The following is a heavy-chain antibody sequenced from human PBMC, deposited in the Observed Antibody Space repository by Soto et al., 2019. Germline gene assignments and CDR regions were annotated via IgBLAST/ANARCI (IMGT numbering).Heavy chain of an antibody. V-gene: IGHV3-48*03. CDR2: ISSSANTI. J-gene: IGHJ4*02. CDR1: GFTFSGYE. Sequence: GGSLRLSCAASGFTFSGYEMNWVRQAPGKGLEWVSYISSSANTIFYADSVKGRFTISRDNAKNSLYLQMNSLRAEDTAIYYCARGYCSSSSCYWNFDYWGQGTLVTVS. D-gene: IGHD2-2*01. CDR3: ARGYCSSSSCYWNFDY.